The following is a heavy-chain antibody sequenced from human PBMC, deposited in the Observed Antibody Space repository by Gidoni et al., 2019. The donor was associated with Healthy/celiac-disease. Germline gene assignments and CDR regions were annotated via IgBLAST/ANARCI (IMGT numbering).Heavy chain of an antibody. CDR2: IYTSGST. CDR3: ARESGAHYDILTGYRNWFDP. D-gene: IGHD3-9*01. V-gene: IGHV4-61*02. J-gene: IGHJ5*02. CDR1: GGSISSGSYY. Sequence: QVQLQESGPGLVKPSQTLSLTCTVSGGSISSGSYYWRWIRQPAGKGLEWIGRIYTSGSTNYNPSLKSRVTISVDTSKNQFSLKLSSVTAADTAVYYCARESGAHYDILTGYRNWFDPWGQGTLVTVSS.